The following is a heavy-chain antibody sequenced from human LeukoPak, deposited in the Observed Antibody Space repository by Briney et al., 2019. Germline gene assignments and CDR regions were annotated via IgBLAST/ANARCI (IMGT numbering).Heavy chain of an antibody. CDR1: GGSISSYY. V-gene: IGHV4-59*08. Sequence: SETLSLTCTVSGGSISSYYWSWIRQPPGKGLEWIGHIYHSGNTNYNPSLNSRVTISQDSSQNQISLELSSVTAADTAVYYCARHAGYYDSSGYYYDAFDIWGQGTMVTVSS. CDR3: ARHAGYYDSSGYYYDAFDI. D-gene: IGHD3-22*01. CDR2: IYHSGNT. J-gene: IGHJ3*02.